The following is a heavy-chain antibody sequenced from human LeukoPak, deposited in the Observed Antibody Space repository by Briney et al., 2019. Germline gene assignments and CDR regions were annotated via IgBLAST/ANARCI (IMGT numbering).Heavy chain of an antibody. J-gene: IGHJ4*02. V-gene: IGHV4-61*02. Sequence: SETLSLTCTVSGGSISSGSYYWSWIRQSAGKGLEWIGRIYIGGSTNYNPSLKSRVTMSLDASKNQVSVNLNSVTAADTAIYYCARERHGGYSYGFSFDYWGQGTLVTVSS. CDR3: ARERHGGYSYGFSFDY. CDR1: GGSISSGSYY. CDR2: IYIGGST. D-gene: IGHD5-18*01.